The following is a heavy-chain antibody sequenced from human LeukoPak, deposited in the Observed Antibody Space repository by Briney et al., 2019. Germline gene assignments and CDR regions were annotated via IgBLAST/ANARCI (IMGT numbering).Heavy chain of an antibody. J-gene: IGHJ4*02. V-gene: IGHV3-48*03. Sequence: GGSLRLSCAASGFSFSSYEMNWVRQAPGKGLEWVSYISSSGSTIYYADSVKGRFTISRDNAKNSLYLQMNSLRAEDTAVYYCARVKKARWLQHEGHFDYWGQGTLVTVSS. CDR3: ARVKKARWLQHEGHFDY. CDR2: ISSSGSTI. CDR1: GFSFSSYE. D-gene: IGHD5-24*01.